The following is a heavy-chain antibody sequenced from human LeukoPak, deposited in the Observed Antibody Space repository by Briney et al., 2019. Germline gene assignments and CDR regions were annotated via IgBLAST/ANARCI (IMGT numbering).Heavy chain of an antibody. CDR2: IYYSGST. V-gene: IGHV4-39*01. Sequence: VKPSETLSLTCTVSGGSISSSSYSWGWIRQPPGKGLEWIGSIYYSGSTYYNPSLKSRVTISVDTSKNQFSLKLTSVTAADTAVYYCARRLAGTEDYWGQGTLVTVSS. J-gene: IGHJ4*02. D-gene: IGHD6-13*01. CDR1: GGSISSSSYS. CDR3: ARRLAGTEDY.